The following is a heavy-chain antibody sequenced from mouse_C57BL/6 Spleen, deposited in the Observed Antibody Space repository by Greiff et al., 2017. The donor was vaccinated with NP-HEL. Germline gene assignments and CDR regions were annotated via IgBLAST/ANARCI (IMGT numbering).Heavy chain of an antibody. CDR1: GYTFTDYN. CDR3: ARKGPRYYGNYAMDY. Sequence: EVQLQQSGPELVKPGASVKIPCKASGYTFTDYNMDWVKQSHGKSLEWIGDINPNNGGTIYNQKFKGKATLNVDKSSSTAYMELRSLTSEDTAVYYCARKGPRYYGNYAMDYWGQGTSVTVSS. J-gene: IGHJ4*01. D-gene: IGHD1-1*01. V-gene: IGHV1-18*01. CDR2: INPNNGGT.